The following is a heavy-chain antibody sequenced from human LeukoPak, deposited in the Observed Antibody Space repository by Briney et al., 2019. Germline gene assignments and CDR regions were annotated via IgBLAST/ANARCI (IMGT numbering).Heavy chain of an antibody. J-gene: IGHJ4*02. CDR3: ARGRAYYYDSSGYCSFDY. CDR2: ISSSSSYI. Sequence: GGSLRLSCAASGFTFSSYSMNWVRQAPGKGLEWVSSISSSSSYIYYADSVKGRFTISRDNAKNTLYLQMNSLTAEDTALYYCARGRAYYYDSSGYCSFDYWGQGTLVTVSS. D-gene: IGHD3-22*01. V-gene: IGHV3-21*01. CDR1: GFTFSSYS.